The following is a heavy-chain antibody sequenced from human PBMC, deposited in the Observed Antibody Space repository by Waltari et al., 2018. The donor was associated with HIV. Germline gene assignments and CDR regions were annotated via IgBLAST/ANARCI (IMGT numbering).Heavy chain of an antibody. CDR3: AREARGSRWGEWYFDL. CDR2: ISTTGRNK. V-gene: IGHV3-30*03. D-gene: IGHD3-16*01. Sequence: QVGLLDWGGEVVRPGRSLGLAGVVSVLIFIFYISHWVRQAPDKWLEWVATISTTGRNKYYADSANGRFTISRDNSKNTVHLQLNRLTPEDTAVYLCAREARGSRWGEWYFDLWGRGTRVTVSS. CDR1: VLIFIFYI. J-gene: IGHJ2*01.